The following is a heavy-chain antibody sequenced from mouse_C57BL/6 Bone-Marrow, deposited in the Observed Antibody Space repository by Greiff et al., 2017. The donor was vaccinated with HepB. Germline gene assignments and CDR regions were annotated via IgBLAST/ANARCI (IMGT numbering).Heavy chain of an antibody. D-gene: IGHD1-1*01. J-gene: IGHJ2*01. V-gene: IGHV3-8*01. CDR3: ARYYGSSGGYFDY. Sequence: ESGPGLAKPSQTLSLTCSVTGYSITSDYWNWIRQFPGNKLEYMGYISYSGSTYYNPSLKSRISITRDTSKNQYYLQLNSVTTEDTATYYCARYYGSSGGYFDYWGQGTTLTVSS. CDR1: GYSITSDY. CDR2: ISYSGST.